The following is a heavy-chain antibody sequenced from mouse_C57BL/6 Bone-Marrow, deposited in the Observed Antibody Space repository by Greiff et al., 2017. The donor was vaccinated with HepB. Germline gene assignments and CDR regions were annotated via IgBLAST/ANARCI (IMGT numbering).Heavy chain of an antibody. D-gene: IGHD2-3*01. CDR1: GFNIKDDY. CDR2: IDPENGDT. V-gene: IGHV14-4*01. CDR3: TTGDGYSYYFDY. J-gene: IGHJ2*01. Sequence: VQLQQSGAELVRPGASVKLSCTASGFNIKDDYMHWVKQRPEQGLEWIGWIDPENGDTEYASKLQGKATITADTSSNTAYLQLSSLTSEDTAVYYCTTGDGYSYYFDYWGQGTTLTVSS.